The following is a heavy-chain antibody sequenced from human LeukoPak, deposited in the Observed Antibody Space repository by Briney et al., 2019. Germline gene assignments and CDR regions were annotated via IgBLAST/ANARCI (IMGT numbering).Heavy chain of an antibody. D-gene: IGHD6-13*01. J-gene: IGHJ4*02. CDR2: ISSSSSYI. Sequence: PGGSLRLSCAASGFTFSSYSMNWVRQAPGKGLEWVSSISSSSSYIYYADSVKGRFTISRDNAKNSLYLQMNSLRAEDTAVYYCARDIEKYSSSWYPFVSLGYWGQGTLVTVSS. CDR3: ARDIEKYSSSWYPFVSLGY. V-gene: IGHV3-21*01. CDR1: GFTFSSYS.